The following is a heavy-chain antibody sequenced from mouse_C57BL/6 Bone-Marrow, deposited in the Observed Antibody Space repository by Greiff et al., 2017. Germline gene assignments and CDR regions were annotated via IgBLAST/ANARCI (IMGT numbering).Heavy chain of an antibody. D-gene: IGHD1-1*01. CDR3: ARESNYGSSWGFAY. Sequence: EVQVVESGGGLVKPGGSLKLSCAASGFTFSSYAMSWVRQTPEKRLAWVATISDGGSYTYYPDNVKGRFTISRDNAKNNLYLQMSHLKSEDTAMYYCARESNYGSSWGFAYWGQGTLVTVSA. J-gene: IGHJ3*01. V-gene: IGHV5-4*01. CDR1: GFTFSSYA. CDR2: ISDGGSYT.